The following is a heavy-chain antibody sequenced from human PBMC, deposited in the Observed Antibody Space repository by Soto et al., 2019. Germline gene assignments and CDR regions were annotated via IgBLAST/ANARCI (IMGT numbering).Heavy chain of an antibody. J-gene: IGHJ3*02. CDR2: IIPIFGTA. CDR3: ARDFNCTRRCIDVFDI. D-gene: IGHD2-8*01. Sequence: ASVKVSCKASGGTFSSYAISWVRQAPGQGLEWMGGIIPIFGTANYAQKFQGRVTITADESTSTAYMELRSLRSDDTAVYYCARDFNCTRRCIDVFDIWGQGTMVTVSS. CDR1: GGTFSSYA. V-gene: IGHV1-69*13.